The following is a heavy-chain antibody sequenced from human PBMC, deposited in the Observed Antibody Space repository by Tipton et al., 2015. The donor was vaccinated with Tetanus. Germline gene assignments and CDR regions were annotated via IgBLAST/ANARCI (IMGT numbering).Heavy chain of an antibody. CDR3: ASGGWAAAGTFDY. J-gene: IGHJ4*02. Sequence: QLVQSGAEVKKPGDSLRISCTASGHSFTSYWIGWVRQMPGQGLEWMGVIYPANSDTTYSPSFQGLVTISVDKSISTAYLQWSSLKASDTAMYYCASGGWAAAGTFDYWGQGTLVSFS. D-gene: IGHD6-13*01. CDR2: IYPANSDT. CDR1: GHSFTSYW. V-gene: IGHV5-51*01.